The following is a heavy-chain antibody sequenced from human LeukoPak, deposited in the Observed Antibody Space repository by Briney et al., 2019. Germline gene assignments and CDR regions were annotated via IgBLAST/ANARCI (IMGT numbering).Heavy chain of an antibody. CDR3: ARGGSPVERYFDY. J-gene: IGHJ4*02. Sequence: GGSLRLSXAASGFTFSSYWMSWVRQAPGKGLEWVANIKQDGSEKYYVDSVKGRFTISRDNAKNSLYLQMNSLRAEDTAVYYCARGGSPVERYFDYWGQGTLVTVSS. V-gene: IGHV3-7*01. CDR1: GFTFSSYW. CDR2: IKQDGSEK.